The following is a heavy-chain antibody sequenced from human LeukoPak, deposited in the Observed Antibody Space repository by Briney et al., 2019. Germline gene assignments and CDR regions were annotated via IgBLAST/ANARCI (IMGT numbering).Heavy chain of an antibody. CDR1: GYSSTIYC. J-gene: IGHJ4*02. D-gene: IGHD5-12*01. CDR2: IYPGDSDT. CDR3: ARRDSGYDCNFDY. V-gene: IGHV5-51*01. Sequence: GESLKIPCKCSGYSSTIYCMGWVRQMPGKGLEWMGIIYPGDSDTRYSPSFQGQVTISADKSISTSYLQWSSLKASDTAMYYCARRDSGYDCNFDYWGQGTLVTVSS.